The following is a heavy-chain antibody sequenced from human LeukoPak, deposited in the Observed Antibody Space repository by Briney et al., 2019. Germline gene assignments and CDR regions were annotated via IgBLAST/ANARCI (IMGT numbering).Heavy chain of an antibody. Sequence: GGSLRLSCAASGFTFSGYAMSWVRQAPGKGLEWVSGISGSGGSTYYSDSVKGRFTISRDNSKNTLYLQMNSLRAEDTAVFYCAKYQLPNTLCGMDVWGQGTTVTVSS. CDR1: GFTFSGYA. CDR3: AKYQLPNTLCGMDV. D-gene: IGHD2-2*01. CDR2: ISGSGGST. V-gene: IGHV3-23*01. J-gene: IGHJ6*02.